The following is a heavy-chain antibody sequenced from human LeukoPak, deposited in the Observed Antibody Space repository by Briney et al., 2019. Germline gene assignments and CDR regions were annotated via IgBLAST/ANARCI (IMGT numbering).Heavy chain of an antibody. V-gene: IGHV3-20*04. J-gene: IGHJ4*02. D-gene: IGHD1-26*01. CDR3: ARVFLGSYNRGGYYFDY. CDR2: INWNGGST. CDR1: GFTFDDYG. Sequence: PGGSLRLSCAASGFTFDDYGMSWVRQAPGKGLEWVSGINWNGGSTGYADSVKGRFTISRDNAKNSLYLQMNSLRAEDTALYYCARVFLGSYNRGGYYFDYWGQGTLVTVSS.